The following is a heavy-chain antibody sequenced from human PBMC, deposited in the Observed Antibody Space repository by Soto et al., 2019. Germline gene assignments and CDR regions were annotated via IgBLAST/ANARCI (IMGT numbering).Heavy chain of an antibody. V-gene: IGHV3-30*18. CDR1: GFTFSSYG. Sequence: VQLVESGGSVVQPGRSLRLSCAASGFTFSSYGMHWVRQAPGKGLEWVAVISYDGSNKYYADSVKGRFTISRDNSKNTLYLQMNSLRAEDTAVYYCAKGLRYCSSTSCQGWGQGTLVTVSS. D-gene: IGHD2-2*01. CDR2: ISYDGSNK. CDR3: AKGLRYCSSTSCQG. J-gene: IGHJ4*02.